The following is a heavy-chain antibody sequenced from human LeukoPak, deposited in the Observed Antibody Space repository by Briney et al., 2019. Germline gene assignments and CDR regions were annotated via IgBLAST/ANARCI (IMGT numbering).Heavy chain of an antibody. V-gene: IGHV4-39*01. CDR1: GDSISSSSYY. CDR3: ARLTEYCGSITCNVGIPYFDS. CDR2: IYHSGST. J-gene: IGHJ4*02. D-gene: IGHD2-21*01. Sequence: SETLSLTCIVSGDSISSSSYYWGWIRQPPGKGLEWIGTIYHSGSTYYNPSLKSRISISVDTSKNQFSLKLRSVTAADTAVYFCARLTEYCGSITCNVGIPYFDSWGQGTLVTVSS.